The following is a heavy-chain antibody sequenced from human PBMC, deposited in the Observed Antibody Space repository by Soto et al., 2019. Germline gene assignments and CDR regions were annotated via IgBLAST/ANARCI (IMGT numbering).Heavy chain of an antibody. J-gene: IGHJ4*02. CDR3: ARVRLRYFDRGFDY. V-gene: IGHV4-34*01. D-gene: IGHD3-9*01. Sequence: PSETLSLTCAVYGGSFSGYYWSWIRQPPGKGLEWIGEINHSGSTNYNPSLKSRVTISVYTSKNQFSLKLSSVTAADTAVYYCARVRLRYFDRGFDYWGQGTLVTVSS. CDR1: GGSFSGYY. CDR2: INHSGST.